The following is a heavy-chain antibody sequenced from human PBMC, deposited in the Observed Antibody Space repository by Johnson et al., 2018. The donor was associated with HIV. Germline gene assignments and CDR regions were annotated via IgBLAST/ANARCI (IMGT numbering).Heavy chain of an antibody. J-gene: IGHJ3*02. CDR2: ISYDGSNR. CDR3: SRELGEDDYYGSGGDAFDI. V-gene: IGHV3-30*04. Sequence: QVQLVESGGGVVQPGRSLRLSCAASGFTFSNYAVHWVRQTPGKGLEWVAVISYDGSNRYYADSVKGRFTISRDNPKNTLYLQMNSLRAEDTAVYYCSRELGEDDYYGSGGDAFDIWGQGTMVTVS. CDR1: GFTFSNYA. D-gene: IGHD3-10*01.